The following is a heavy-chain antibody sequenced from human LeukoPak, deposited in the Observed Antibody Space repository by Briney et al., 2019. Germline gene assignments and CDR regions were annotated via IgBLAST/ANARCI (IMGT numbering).Heavy chain of an antibody. CDR3: AKVWTAYSDDYFDY. CDR1: GFTFSSYG. J-gene: IGHJ4*02. D-gene: IGHD3/OR15-3a*01. Sequence: GGSLRLSCAASGFTFSSYGMSWVRLAPGKGLECVSSISGSGGSTNHADSVKGRFTISRDNSKNTLYLQMNSLRAEDTAVYYCAKVWTAYSDDYFDYWGQGTLVTVSS. CDR2: ISGSGGST. V-gene: IGHV3-23*01.